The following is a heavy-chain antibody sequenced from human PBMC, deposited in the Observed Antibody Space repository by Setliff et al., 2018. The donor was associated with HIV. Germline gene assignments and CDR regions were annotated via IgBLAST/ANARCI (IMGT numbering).Heavy chain of an antibody. CDR1: GFTFSSYA. D-gene: IGHD1-26*01. CDR3: ARDLTPRLGATPFDY. CDR2: INSGGTDI. J-gene: IGHJ4*02. V-gene: IGHV3-21*01. Sequence: LSLSCVASGFTFSSYAMDWVRQVPGKAPEWVSYINSGGTDIHYPDSVKGRFSISRDNTKNSLYLQMNGLRVEDTAVYYCARDLTPRLGATPFDYWGQGTLVTVSS.